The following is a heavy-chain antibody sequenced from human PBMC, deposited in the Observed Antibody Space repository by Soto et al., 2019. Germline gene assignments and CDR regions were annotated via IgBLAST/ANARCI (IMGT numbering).Heavy chain of an antibody. Sequence: QVQLQESGPGLVKPSQTLSLTCTVSGGSISSGGYYWSWIRQHPGKGLEWIGYIYYSGSTYYNQSLKGRVTIAVDTSKNHFSLKLSAVAAADTAVYYCARWMVRGVIFGYWGQGTLVTVSS. CDR3: ARWMVRGVIFGY. CDR2: IYYSGST. J-gene: IGHJ4*02. V-gene: IGHV4-31*03. CDR1: GGSISSGGYY. D-gene: IGHD3-10*01.